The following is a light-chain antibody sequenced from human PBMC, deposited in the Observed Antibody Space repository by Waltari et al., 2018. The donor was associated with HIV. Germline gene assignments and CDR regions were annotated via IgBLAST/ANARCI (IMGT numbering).Light chain of an antibody. Sequence: DIQMTQSPSTLSASVGDRVTSTCRASQSISSWLAWYQQKTGKAPKPLIYKASSFESGVPSRFSGSGSGTEFTLTISSLQPDDFATYYCQQYNSYPWAFGQGTKVEIK. J-gene: IGKJ1*01. CDR3: QQYNSYPWA. V-gene: IGKV1-5*03. CDR1: QSISSW. CDR2: KAS.